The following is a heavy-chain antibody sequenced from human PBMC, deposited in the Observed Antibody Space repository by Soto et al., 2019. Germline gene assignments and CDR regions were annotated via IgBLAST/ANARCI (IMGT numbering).Heavy chain of an antibody. CDR1: GFTFSSYA. CDR2: ISYDGSNK. J-gene: IGHJ6*02. CDR3: ARDKGYYDSSGYYLEVPGYYGMDV. Sequence: PGGSLRLSCAASGFTFSSYAMHWVRQAPGKGLEWVAVISYDGSNKYYADSVKGRFTISRDNSKNTLYLQMDSLRAEDTAVYYCARDKGYYDSSGYYLEVPGYYGMDVWGQGTTVTVSS. D-gene: IGHD3-22*01. V-gene: IGHV3-30-3*01.